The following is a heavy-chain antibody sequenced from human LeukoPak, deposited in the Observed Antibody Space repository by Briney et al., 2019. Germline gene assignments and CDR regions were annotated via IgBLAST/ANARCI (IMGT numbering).Heavy chain of an antibody. CDR1: GFTFDDYA. J-gene: IGHJ4*02. D-gene: IGHD2-2*01. V-gene: IGHV3-9*01. CDR3: AKDGCSSTSCYSDY. Sequence: PGRSLRLSCAASGFTFDDYAMHWVRQAPGKGLEWVSGISWNSGSIGYADSVKGRFTISRDNAKNSLYLQMNSLRAEDTALYYCAKDGCSSTSCYSDYWGQGTLVTVSS. CDR2: ISWNSGSI.